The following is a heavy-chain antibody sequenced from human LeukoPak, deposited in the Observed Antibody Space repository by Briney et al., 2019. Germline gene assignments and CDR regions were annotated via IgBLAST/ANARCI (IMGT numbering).Heavy chain of an antibody. D-gene: IGHD6-6*01. CDR1: GGSISSSSYY. Sequence: SETLSLTRTVSGGSISSSSYYWGWLRHPPGKGLEWIGSIYYSGSTYYNPSLKSRVTISVDTSKNQFSLKLSSVTAADTAVYYCARESIAAPDYWGQGTLVTVSS. J-gene: IGHJ4*02. CDR2: IYYSGST. CDR3: ARESIAAPDY. V-gene: IGHV4-39*07.